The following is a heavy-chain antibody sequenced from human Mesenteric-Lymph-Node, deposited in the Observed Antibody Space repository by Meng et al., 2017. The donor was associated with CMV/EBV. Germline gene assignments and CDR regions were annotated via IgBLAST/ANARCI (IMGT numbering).Heavy chain of an antibody. Sequence: GGSLRLSCAASGFTFSSYGMHWVRQAPGKGLEWVAFIRYDGSNKYYADSVKGRFTISRDNSKNTLYLQMNSLRAEDTAVYYCARDLGYGDSYYYGMDVWGQGTTVTVSS. D-gene: IGHD4-17*01. J-gene: IGHJ6*02. CDR3: ARDLGYGDSYYYGMDV. CDR2: IRYDGSNK. V-gene: IGHV3-30*02. CDR1: GFTFSSYG.